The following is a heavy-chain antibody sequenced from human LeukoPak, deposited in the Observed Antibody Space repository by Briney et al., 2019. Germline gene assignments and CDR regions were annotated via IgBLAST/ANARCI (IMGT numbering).Heavy chain of an antibody. CDR1: GGTFSSYA. J-gene: IGHJ4*02. CDR2: IIPIFGTA. V-gene: IGHV1-69*13. Sequence: GASVKVSCKASGGTFSSYAISWVRQAPGQGLEWMGGIIPIFGTANYAQKFQGRVTITADESTSTAYMELSNLRSEDTAVYYCASRSLMVRGVIITAWYFDYWGQGTLVTVSS. CDR3: ASRSLMVRGVIITAWYFDY. D-gene: IGHD3-10*01.